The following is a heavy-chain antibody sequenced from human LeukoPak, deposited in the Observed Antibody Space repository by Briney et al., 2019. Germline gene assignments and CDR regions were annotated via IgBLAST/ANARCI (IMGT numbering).Heavy chain of an antibody. CDR1: GYTFTGYY. V-gene: IGHV1-2*02. D-gene: IGHD3-16*01. CDR2: INPNSGGT. CDR3: ARVARLGEFEAFDN. J-gene: IGHJ3*02. Sequence: ASVKVSCKASGYTFTGYYMHWVRQAPGQGLEWMGWINPNSGGTNYAQKFQGRLTIMRDTSATTAYMELSSLRSEDTAVYYCARVARLGEFEAFDNWGQGTMVTVSS.